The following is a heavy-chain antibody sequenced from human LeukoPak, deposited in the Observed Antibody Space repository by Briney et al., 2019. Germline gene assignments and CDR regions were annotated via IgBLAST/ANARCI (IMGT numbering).Heavy chain of an antibody. CDR3: ARGPVEMATIGY. CDR2: IIPIFGIA. Sequence: ASVKVSCKASGGTFSSYAISWVRQAPGQGLEWMGGIIPIFGIANYAQKFQGRVTITADKSTSTAYMELSSLRSEDTAVYYCARGPVEMATIGYWGQGTLVTVSS. J-gene: IGHJ4*02. CDR1: GGTFSSYA. D-gene: IGHD5-24*01. V-gene: IGHV1-69*10.